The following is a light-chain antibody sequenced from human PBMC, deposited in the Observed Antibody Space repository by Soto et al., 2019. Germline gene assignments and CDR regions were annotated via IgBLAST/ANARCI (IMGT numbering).Light chain of an antibody. CDR2: SND. V-gene: IGLV1-44*01. J-gene: IGLJ2*01. CDR1: SSNIGTNT. Sequence: QSVLTQPPAASGTPGQRVTISCSGSSSNIGTNTANWYQQLPGTAPKLLIYSNDLRPSGVPDRFSGSKSGTSASLAISGLQSEDEADYYCEAWDDSLYGAVFGGGTKLTVL. CDR3: EAWDDSLYGAV.